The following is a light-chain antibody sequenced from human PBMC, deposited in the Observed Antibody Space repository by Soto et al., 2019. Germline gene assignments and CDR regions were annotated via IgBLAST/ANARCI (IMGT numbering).Light chain of an antibody. CDR1: QSVSSN. CDR3: QQHNNWPPYT. J-gene: IGKJ2*01. V-gene: IGKV3-15*01. CDR2: GAS. Sequence: EIVMTQSPATLSVSPGERATLSCRASQSVSSNLAWYQQKPGQAPRLLIYGASTRATGIPARFSGSGSGTEFTLTISSLQPEDFAVYYRQQHNNWPPYTFGQGTKLEIK.